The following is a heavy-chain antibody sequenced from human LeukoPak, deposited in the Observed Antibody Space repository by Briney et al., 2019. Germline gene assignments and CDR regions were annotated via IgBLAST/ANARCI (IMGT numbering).Heavy chain of an antibody. Sequence: GGSLRLSCAASGFTFSSYAMTWVRQAPGKGLEWVSGINDNGGGIYYADSVKGRFTISRDNSKNTLYLQMNSLRAEDTALYYCAKDLNFDWLLGTFDIWGQGTMVTVSS. CDR3: AKDLNFDWLLGTFDI. V-gene: IGHV3-23*01. J-gene: IGHJ3*02. D-gene: IGHD3-9*01. CDR2: INDNGGGI. CDR1: GFTFSSYA.